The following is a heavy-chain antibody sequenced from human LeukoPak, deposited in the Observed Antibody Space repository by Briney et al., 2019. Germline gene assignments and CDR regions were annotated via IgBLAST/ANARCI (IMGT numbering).Heavy chain of an antibody. J-gene: IGHJ4*02. V-gene: IGHV4-4*07. CDR2: IYTSGST. CDR3: ATRGYGGNSALTR. Sequence: SETLSLTCTVSGGSISSYYWSWMRQPAGKGLEWIGRIYTSGSTNYNPSLKSRVTMSVDTSKNQFSLKLSSVTAADTAVYYCATRGYGGNSALTRWGQGTLVTVSS. CDR1: GGSISSYY. D-gene: IGHD4-23*01.